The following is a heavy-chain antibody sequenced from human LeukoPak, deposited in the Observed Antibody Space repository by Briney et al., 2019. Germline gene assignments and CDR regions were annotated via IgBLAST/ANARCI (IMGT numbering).Heavy chain of an antibody. J-gene: IGHJ3*02. CDR3: ARECVNSSGWYRIAFDI. CDR1: GGSFSGYY. Sequence: PSETLSLTCAVYGGSFSGYYWGWIRQPPGKGLEWIGSIYHSGSTYYNPSLKSRVTISVDTSKNQFSLMLSSVTAADTAVYYCARECVNSSGWYRIAFDIWGQGTMVTVS. CDR2: IYHSGST. V-gene: IGHV4-38-2*02. D-gene: IGHD6-19*01.